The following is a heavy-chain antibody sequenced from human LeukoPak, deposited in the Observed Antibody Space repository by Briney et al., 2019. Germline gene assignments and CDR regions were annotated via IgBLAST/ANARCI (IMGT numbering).Heavy chain of an antibody. V-gene: IGHV1-2*02. Sequence: ASVKVSCKASGYTFTGYYMHWVRQAPGQGLEWMGWINPNSGGTNYAQKFQGRVTMTRDTSISTAYMELSRLRSDDTAVYYCARALTAVVVAARDYYYYGMDVWGQGTTVTVSS. CDR1: GYTFTGYY. D-gene: IGHD2-15*01. J-gene: IGHJ6*02. CDR2: INPNSGGT. CDR3: ARALTAVVVAARDYYYYGMDV.